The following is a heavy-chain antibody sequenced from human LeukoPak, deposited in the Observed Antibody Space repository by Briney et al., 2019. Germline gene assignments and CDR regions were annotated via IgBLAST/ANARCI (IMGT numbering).Heavy chain of an antibody. D-gene: IGHD6-19*01. CDR2: IWYDGSKK. V-gene: IGHV3-30*09. Sequence: RGSLRLSCAASGFTFSSYAMHWVRQAPGKGLEWVATIWYDGSKKYHADSVKGRLVISRDNSKNTLYLQMSSLRAEDTAVYYCARDRPGYSSGCPRYWGQGTLVTVSS. CDR3: ARDRPGYSSGCPRY. CDR1: GFTFSSYA. J-gene: IGHJ4*02.